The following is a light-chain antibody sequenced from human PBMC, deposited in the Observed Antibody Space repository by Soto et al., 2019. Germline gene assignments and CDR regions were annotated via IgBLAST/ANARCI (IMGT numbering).Light chain of an antibody. V-gene: IGKV3-20*01. Sequence: EIVLTQSPGTLSLSPGQRATLSCRASQSISSTSLAWYQQKPGQAPRLLIYGASSRATGIPDRFSGSGSGTDFTLTISSLEPEDFAVYYCQQYGDSPLTFGPGTRVDFK. J-gene: IGKJ3*01. CDR3: QQYGDSPLT. CDR2: GAS. CDR1: QSISSTS.